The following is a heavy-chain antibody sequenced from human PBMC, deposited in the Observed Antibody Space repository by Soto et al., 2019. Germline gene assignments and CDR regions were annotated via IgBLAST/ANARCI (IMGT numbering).Heavy chain of an antibody. Sequence: PSETLSLTCTVSGGSMSSGDYYWSWIRQPPGKGLEWIGYIYYSGSTYYNPSLKSRVIVSVDTSKNEVSLKLTSVTAADTAVYYCARLGGYYQALDSWGQGTVVTVSS. J-gene: IGHJ5*02. CDR3: ARLGGYYQALDS. CDR1: GGSMSSGDYY. D-gene: IGHD3-22*01. CDR2: IYYSGST. V-gene: IGHV4-30-4*01.